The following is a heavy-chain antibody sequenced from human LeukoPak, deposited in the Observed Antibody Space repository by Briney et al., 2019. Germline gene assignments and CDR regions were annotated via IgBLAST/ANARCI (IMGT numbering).Heavy chain of an antibody. J-gene: IGHJ6*02. CDR1: GGSISSRY. CDR2: VYYSGST. D-gene: IGHD2-2*01. CDR3: ARNRGEVVPSAIMRGYSYYYGMDV. Sequence: SETLSLTCTVSGGSISSRYWSWIRQPPGKGLEWIGYVYYSGSTDHNPSLKARVTMSVDTSKSLLSLNLRSVTAADTAVYYCARNRGEVVPSAIMRGYSYYYGMDVWGQGTTVTVSS. V-gene: IGHV4-59*08.